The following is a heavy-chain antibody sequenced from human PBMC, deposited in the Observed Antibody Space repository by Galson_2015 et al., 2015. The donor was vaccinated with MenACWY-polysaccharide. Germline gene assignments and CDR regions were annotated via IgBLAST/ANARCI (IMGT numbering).Heavy chain of an antibody. CDR1: GFTSSDYY. Sequence: SLRLSCAASGFTSSDYYMHWIRQAPGKGLEWVSYISSSGTTIYYADSVKGRFIISRDNAKNSLHLQMNSLTAEDTAVYYCARDPRGARSSYFDYWGQGILVTVSS. J-gene: IGHJ4*02. V-gene: IGHV3-11*01. CDR3: ARDPRGARSSYFDY. D-gene: IGHD3-10*01. CDR2: ISSSGTTI.